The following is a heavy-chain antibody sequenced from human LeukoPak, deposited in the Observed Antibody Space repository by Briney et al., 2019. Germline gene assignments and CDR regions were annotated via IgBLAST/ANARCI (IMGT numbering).Heavy chain of an antibody. Sequence: AGGSLRLSCSASGFTFSNAWMSWVRQAPGKGLEWVGPIKSKTDGGTTDYAAPVKCRFSSSRDDSPKTLYLHMNSLKSEDTAVYYCQGGRLWGRGTRVSVS. CDR1: GFTFSNAW. CDR3: QGGRL. CDR2: IKSKTDGGTT. V-gene: IGHV3-15*01. J-gene: IGHJ4*02. D-gene: IGHD1-26*01.